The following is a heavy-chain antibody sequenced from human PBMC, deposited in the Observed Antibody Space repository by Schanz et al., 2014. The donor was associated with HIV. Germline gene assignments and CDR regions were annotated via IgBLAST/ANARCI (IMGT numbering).Heavy chain of an antibody. CDR3: AKDRITGTAPPNYGMDV. D-gene: IGHD1-20*01. CDR1: ELHFTTYW. CDR2: ISSGSTTI. V-gene: IGHV3-48*04. J-gene: IGHJ6*02. Sequence: EVQLLESGGGLVQPGGSLRLSCVVSELHFTTYWMTWVRQAPGKGLEWVSYISSGSTTIYYADSVRGRFTISRDNAKNSLYLQMNSLRAEDTALYYCAKDRITGTAPPNYGMDVWGQGTTVTVSS.